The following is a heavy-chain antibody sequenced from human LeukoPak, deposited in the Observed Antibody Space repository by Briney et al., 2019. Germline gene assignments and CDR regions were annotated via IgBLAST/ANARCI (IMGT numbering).Heavy chain of an antibody. CDR2: IDTSGVI. J-gene: IGHJ1*01. CDR1: SGGSISEHH. V-gene: IGHV4-4*07. D-gene: IGHD3-22*01. Sequence: SETLSLTCTFSSGGSISEHHWSWVRQPAGKGLEWIGRIDTSGVIDYNPSLRGRVTMSVDTSKNQLSLKMRSVTAADTALYYCARGRDRSAAGLFEFWGQGTLVTVSS. CDR3: ARGRDRSAAGLFEF.